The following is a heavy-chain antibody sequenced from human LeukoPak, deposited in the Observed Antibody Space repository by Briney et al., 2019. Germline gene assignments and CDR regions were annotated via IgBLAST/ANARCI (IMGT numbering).Heavy chain of an antibody. J-gene: IGHJ6*03. D-gene: IGHD6-6*01. CDR3: ARDGSSSRKYYYYYMDV. CDR1: GGSISSSSYY. V-gene: IGHV4-39*07. CDR2: IYTSGST. Sequence: PSETLSLTCTVSGGSISSSSYYWGWIRQPPGKGLEWIGRIYTSGSTNYNPSLKSRVTMSVDTSKNQFSLKLSSVTAADTAVYYCARDGSSSRKYYYYYMDVWGKGTTVTVSS.